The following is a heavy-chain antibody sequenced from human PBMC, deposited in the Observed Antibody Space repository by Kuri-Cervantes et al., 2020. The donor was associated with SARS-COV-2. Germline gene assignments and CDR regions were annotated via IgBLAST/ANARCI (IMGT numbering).Heavy chain of an antibody. CDR1: GYTFTGYY. J-gene: IGHJ6*03. CDR3: VRDFEPGIAVAGANYYYMDV. D-gene: IGHD6-19*01. V-gene: IGHV1-2*02. CDR2: INPNSGGT. Sequence: ASVKVSCKASGYTFTGYYMHWVRQAPGQGLQWMGWINPNSGGTNYAQKFQGRVTMSRDTSIRTAYMELRRLRSDDTAVYYCVRDFEPGIAVAGANYYYMDVWGKGTTVTVSS.